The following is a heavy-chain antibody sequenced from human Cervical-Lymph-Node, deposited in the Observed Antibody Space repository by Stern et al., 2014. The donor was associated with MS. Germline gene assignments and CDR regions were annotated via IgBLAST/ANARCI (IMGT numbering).Heavy chain of an antibody. CDR2: IIPIFGTA. CDR3: ATPGGYGDYESGDYFDY. D-gene: IGHD4-17*01. V-gene: IGHV1-69*01. CDR1: GGTFSSYA. Sequence: EQLVESGAEVKKPGSSVKVSCKASGGTFSSYAISWVRQAPGQGLEWMGGIIPIFGTANYAQKFQGRVTITADESTSTAYMELSSLRSEDTAVYYCATPGGYGDYESGDYFDYWGQGTLVTVSS. J-gene: IGHJ4*02.